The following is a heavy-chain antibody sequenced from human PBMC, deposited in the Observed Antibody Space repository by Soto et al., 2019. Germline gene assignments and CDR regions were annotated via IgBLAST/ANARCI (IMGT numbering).Heavy chain of an antibody. CDR1: GGSISSSNW. CDR2: IYHSGST. V-gene: IGHV4-4*02. CDR3: ERDFEYCNNGVYYSY. Sequence: KPSETLSLTCAVSGGSISSSNWWSWVRQPPGKWLEWIGEIYHSGSTNYNPSLKSRVTISVDKSKNQFSLKLSSVTAADTAVYYCERDFEYCNNGVYYSYWGQGTLVTVSS. J-gene: IGHJ4*02. D-gene: IGHD2-8*01.